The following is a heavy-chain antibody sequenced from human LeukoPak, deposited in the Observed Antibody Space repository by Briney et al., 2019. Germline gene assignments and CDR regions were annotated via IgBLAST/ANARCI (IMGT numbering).Heavy chain of an antibody. J-gene: IGHJ5*01. CDR1: GSSFTNYW. Sequence: GESLRISCQGSGSSFTNYWISWVRQLPGKGLEWMGRIDPSDSYTNYSPSFQGHVTISADKSISTAYLQWSSLKASDTAMYYCARDTTGWFDYWGQGTLVTVSS. V-gene: IGHV5-10-1*01. D-gene: IGHD1-1*01. CDR3: ARDTTGWFDY. CDR2: IDPSDSYT.